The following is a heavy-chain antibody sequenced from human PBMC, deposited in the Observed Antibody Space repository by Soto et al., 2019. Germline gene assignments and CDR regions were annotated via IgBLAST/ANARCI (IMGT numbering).Heavy chain of an antibody. Sequence: GGSLRLSCAASGFTFSAHYMDWIRQAPGKGLEIVAHISGSGSREDYGDSVKGRFSIFREISKHIMFLQMFFLRAEDTAVYYCAREISDVSGGQLLLGLDVLGQGTAVTVSS. CDR2: ISGSGSRE. D-gene: IGHD2-2*01. CDR1: GFTFSAHY. CDR3: AREISDVSGGQLLLGLDV. V-gene: IGHV3-11*01. J-gene: IGHJ6*02.